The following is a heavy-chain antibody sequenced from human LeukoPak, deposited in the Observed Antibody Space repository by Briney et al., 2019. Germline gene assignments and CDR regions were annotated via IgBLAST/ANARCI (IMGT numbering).Heavy chain of an antibody. V-gene: IGHV3-48*04. CDR1: GFTFSSYS. Sequence: GGSLRLSCAASGFTFSSYSMSWVRQASGKGLEWVSYMSSSTRTIYYADSVKGRFTISRDNAKNSLYLQMNSLRAEDTAVYYCASSLYYYDSSGYSGDWGQGTLVTVSS. CDR2: MSSSTRTI. J-gene: IGHJ4*02. D-gene: IGHD3-22*01. CDR3: ASSLYYYDSSGYSGD.